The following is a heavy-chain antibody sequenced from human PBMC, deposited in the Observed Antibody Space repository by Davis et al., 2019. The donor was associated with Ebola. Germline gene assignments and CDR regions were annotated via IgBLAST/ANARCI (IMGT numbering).Heavy chain of an antibody. V-gene: IGHV3-30*18. CDR2: ISYDGSNK. Sequence: GESLKISCAASGFTFSSYAMHWVRQAPGKGLEWVAVISYDGSNKYYADSVKGRFTISRDNSKNTLYLQMNSLRAEDTAVYYCAKSFWAAARKGAYYYGMDVWGQGTTVTVSS. CDR1: GFTFSSYA. J-gene: IGHJ6*02. CDR3: AKSFWAAARKGAYYYGMDV. D-gene: IGHD6-13*01.